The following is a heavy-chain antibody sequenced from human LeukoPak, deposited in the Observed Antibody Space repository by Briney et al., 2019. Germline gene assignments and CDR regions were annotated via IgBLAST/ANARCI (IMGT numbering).Heavy chain of an antibody. CDR2: IHHSGST. D-gene: IGHD2-15*01. V-gene: IGHV4-38-2*01. CDR3: ARFIVVVVAATFAWFDP. Sequence: SETLSLTCAVSGYSISSGYYWGWIRQPPGKGLEWIGSIHHSGSTYYNPSLKSRVTISVDTSKNQFSLKLSSVTAADTAVYYCARFIVVVVAATFAWFDPWGQGTLVTVSS. CDR1: GYSISSGYY. J-gene: IGHJ5*02.